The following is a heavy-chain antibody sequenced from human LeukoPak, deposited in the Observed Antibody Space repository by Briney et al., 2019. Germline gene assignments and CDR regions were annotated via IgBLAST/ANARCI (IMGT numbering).Heavy chain of an antibody. CDR3: AKGPSIPDILRGEYYFDY. J-gene: IGHJ4*02. CDR2: ISGPGGST. D-gene: IGHD3-9*01. Sequence: GGPLRLSCAASGFTFSSYAMIWVRQAPGKGLEWGSAISGPGGSTYYADSVKGRFTISRDNSKNTLYLKMNSLRAEDTAVYYCAKGPSIPDILRGEYYFDYWGQGTLVTVSS. V-gene: IGHV3-23*01. CDR1: GFTFSSYA.